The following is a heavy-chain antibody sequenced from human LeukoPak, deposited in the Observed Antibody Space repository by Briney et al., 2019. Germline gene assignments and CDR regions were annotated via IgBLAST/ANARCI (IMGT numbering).Heavy chain of an antibody. J-gene: IGHJ5*02. CDR3: ARARKTQGRAHYYDSRGRTNWFDP. V-gene: IGHV1-2*02. CDR1: GYTFTGYY. Sequence: ASVKVSCKASGYTFTGYYMHWVRQAPGQGLEWMGWINPNSGGTNYAQKFQGRVTMTRDTSISTAYMELSRLRSDDTAAYYCARARKTQGRAHYYDSRGRTNWFDPWGQGTLVTVSS. D-gene: IGHD3-22*01. CDR2: INPNSGGT.